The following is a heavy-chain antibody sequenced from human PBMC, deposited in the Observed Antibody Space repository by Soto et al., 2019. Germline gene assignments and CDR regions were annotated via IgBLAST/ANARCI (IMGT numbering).Heavy chain of an antibody. Sequence: EVQLVESGGGFVQPGGSLRLSCAASGVAVSIYWMQWVRQPPWKGPVWVSRISSDGRNITYADPVKGRFTVTRDNAKNTLHLPLTIVTDDDTAVYYCIKASPVTSVGRYRWGQRTQVTVSS. D-gene: IGHD4-17*01. CDR1: GVAVSIYW. V-gene: IGHV3-74*03. J-gene: IGHJ5*02. CDR2: ISSDGRNI. CDR3: IKASPVTSVGRYR.